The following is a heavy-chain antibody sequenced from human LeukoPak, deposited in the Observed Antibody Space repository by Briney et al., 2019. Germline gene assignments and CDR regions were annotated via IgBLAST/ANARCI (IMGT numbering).Heavy chain of an antibody. CDR3: ARASSGWDAFDI. D-gene: IGHD3-22*01. CDR1: GYTFTSYY. J-gene: IGHJ3*02. V-gene: IGHV1-46*01. CDR2: TNPSGGST. Sequence: ASVKVSCKASGYTFTSYYMHWVRQAPGQGLEWMGITNPSGGSTSYAQKFQGRVTMTRDTSTSTVYMELSSLRSEDTAVYYCARASSGWDAFDIWGQGTMVTVSS.